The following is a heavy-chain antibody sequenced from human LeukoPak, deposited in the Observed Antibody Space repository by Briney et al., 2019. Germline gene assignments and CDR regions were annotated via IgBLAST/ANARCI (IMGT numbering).Heavy chain of an antibody. Sequence: GGSLRLSCAASGFTVSSNYMSWVRQAPGKGLEWVSYIGTSSSPIYYGDSVKGRFTISRDNDKKSIYLQMDSLRDEDTAVYYCARGNRGLSPDYWGQGTLVIVSS. CDR2: IGTSSSPI. CDR1: GFTVSSNY. J-gene: IGHJ4*02. CDR3: ARGNRGLSPDY. D-gene: IGHD1-14*01. V-gene: IGHV3-48*02.